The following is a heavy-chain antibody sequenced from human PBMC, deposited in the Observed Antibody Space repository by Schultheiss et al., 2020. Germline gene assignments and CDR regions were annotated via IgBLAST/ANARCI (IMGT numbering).Heavy chain of an antibody. Sequence: GGSLRLSCAASGFTFDDYAMHWVRQAPGKGLEWVSGIGTAGDTYYPGSVKGRFTISRDNSKNTLYLQMNSLRAEDTAVYYCARESIAVAGTPWFGPWGEGALVTVSS. CDR1: GFTFDDYA. V-gene: IGHV3-13*01. CDR3: ARESIAVAGTPWFGP. J-gene: IGHJ5*02. CDR2: IGTAGDT. D-gene: IGHD6-19*01.